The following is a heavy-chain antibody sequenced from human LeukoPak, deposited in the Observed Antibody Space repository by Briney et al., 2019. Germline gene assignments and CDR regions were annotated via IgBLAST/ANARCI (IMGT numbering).Heavy chain of an antibody. V-gene: IGHV4-4*07. D-gene: IGHD2-21*02. CDR1: GVSISSYY. CDR3: ARVVVTAIQAIFGDAFDI. CDR2: IYTSGST. Sequence: SETLSLTCTVSGVSISSYYWSWIRQPAGKGLEWIGRIYTSGSTNYNPSLKSRVTMSVDTSKNQFSLKLSSVTAADTAVYYCARVVVTAIQAIFGDAFDIWGQGTMVTVSS. J-gene: IGHJ3*02.